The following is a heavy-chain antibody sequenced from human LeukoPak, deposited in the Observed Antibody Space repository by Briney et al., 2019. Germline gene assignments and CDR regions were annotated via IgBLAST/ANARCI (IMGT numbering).Heavy chain of an antibody. V-gene: IGHV4-59*02. Sequence: PSETLSLTCTVSRGSVSYYYWSWIRQPPGKGPEWIGYIHYSGSTNYNPSLKSRVTISIDTSKNQFSLNLRSVTAADTAVYYCARRPNFVLLSVWFDPWGQGTLVTVSS. CDR3: ARRPNFVLLSVWFDP. CDR1: RGSVSYYY. J-gene: IGHJ5*02. D-gene: IGHD3-10*01. CDR2: IHYSGST.